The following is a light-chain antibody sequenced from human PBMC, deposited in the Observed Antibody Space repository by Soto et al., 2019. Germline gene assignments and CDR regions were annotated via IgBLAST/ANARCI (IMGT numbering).Light chain of an antibody. V-gene: IGKV3-20*01. CDR3: QESMAG. J-gene: IGKJ5*01. CDR1: QSVSSSY. CDR2: GAS. Sequence: EIVLTQSPGTLSLSPGERATLSCRASQSVSSSYLAWYQQKPGQAPRLLIYGASTRATDIPARFSGSGSGTEFTLTISSLQSEDFAVYYCQESMAGFGQGTRLEIK.